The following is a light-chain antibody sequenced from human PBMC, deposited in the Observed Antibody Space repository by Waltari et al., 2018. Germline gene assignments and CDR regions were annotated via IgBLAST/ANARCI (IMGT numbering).Light chain of an antibody. V-gene: IGKV2-30*01. CDR3: MQGTHWPWT. Sequence: DVVMTQSPLSLPVTLGQPASISCRSSLSLVSSDGNTYFNWFQHRPGQSPRRLLYKVSNRDSGVPDSFSGSGSGTDFTLRISRVEAEDVGVYYCMQGTHWPWTFGPGTKVEIK. CDR1: LSLVSSDGNTY. CDR2: KVS. J-gene: IGKJ1*01.